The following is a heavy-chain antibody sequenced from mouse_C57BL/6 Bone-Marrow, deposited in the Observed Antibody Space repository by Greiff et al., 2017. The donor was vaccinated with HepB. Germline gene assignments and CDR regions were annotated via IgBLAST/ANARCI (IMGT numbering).Heavy chain of an antibody. Sequence: VQLQQPGAELVRPGTSVKLSCKASGYTFTSYWMHWVKQRPGQGLEWIGVIDPSDSYTNYNQKFKGKATLTVDTSSSTAYMQLSSLTSEDSAVYYCARESPYYSFAYWGQGTLVTVSA. J-gene: IGHJ3*01. CDR2: IDPSDSYT. V-gene: IGHV1-59*01. CDR3: ARESPYYSFAY. D-gene: IGHD2-10*01. CDR1: GYTFTSYW.